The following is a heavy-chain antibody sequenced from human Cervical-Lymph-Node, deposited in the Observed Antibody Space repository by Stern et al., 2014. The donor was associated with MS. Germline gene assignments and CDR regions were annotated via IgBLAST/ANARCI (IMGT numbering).Heavy chain of an antibody. V-gene: IGHV4-59*01. CDR1: GGSISSYY. Sequence: QVQLQESGPGLVKPSETLSLTCTVSGGSISSYYWSWIRQPPGKGLEWIGYIYYSGSTNSNPSLKSRVTISVDTSKNQFSLKLSSVTAADTAVYYCAADPYGDYVGHWGQGTLVTVSS. CDR3: AADPYGDYVGH. CDR2: IYYSGST. D-gene: IGHD4-17*01. J-gene: IGHJ4*02.